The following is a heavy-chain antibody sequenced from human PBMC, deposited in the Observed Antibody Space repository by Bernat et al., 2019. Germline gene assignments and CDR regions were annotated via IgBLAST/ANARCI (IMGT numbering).Heavy chain of an antibody. Sequence: QVQLVQSGAEVKKPGSSVKVSCKASGGTFSSYTISWVRQAPGQGLEWMGRIIPILGIANYAQKFQGRVTITADKSTSTAYMELSSLRSEDTAVYYCARENIVVVPAAMQVPFDYWGQGTLVTVSS. D-gene: IGHD2-2*01. J-gene: IGHJ4*02. CDR3: ARENIVVVPAAMQVPFDY. CDR1: GGTFSSYT. V-gene: IGHV1-69*08. CDR2: IIPILGIA.